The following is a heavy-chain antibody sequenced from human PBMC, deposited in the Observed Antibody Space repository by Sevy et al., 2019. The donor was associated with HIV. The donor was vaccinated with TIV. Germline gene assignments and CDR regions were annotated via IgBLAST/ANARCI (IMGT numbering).Heavy chain of an antibody. CDR1: GHTLIELA. D-gene: IGHD4-17*01. V-gene: IGHV1-24*01. Sequence: ASVKVSCKVSGHTLIELAMQWVRQVPGEGLEWMGGFDPEDGEALSAQKFQGRVRMTADTSTETAYMELSSLASEDTGVYYCATRVVLTVPLNDYWGQGTLVTVSS. CDR3: ATRVVLTVPLNDY. CDR2: FDPEDGEA. J-gene: IGHJ4*02.